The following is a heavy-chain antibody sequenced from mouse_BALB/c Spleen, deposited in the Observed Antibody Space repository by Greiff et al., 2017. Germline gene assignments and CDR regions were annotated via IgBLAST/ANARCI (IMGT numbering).Heavy chain of an antibody. J-gene: IGHJ3*01. V-gene: IGHV5-15*02. Sequence: DVHLVESGGGLVQPGGSRKLSCAASGFTFSDYGMAWVRQAPGKGPEWVAFISNLAYSIYYADTVTGRFTISRENAKNTLYLEMSSLRSEDTAMYYCAREEDYGSSQAWFAYWGQGTLVTVSA. CDR3: AREEDYGSSQAWFAY. CDR2: ISNLAYSI. CDR1: GFTFSDYG. D-gene: IGHD1-1*01.